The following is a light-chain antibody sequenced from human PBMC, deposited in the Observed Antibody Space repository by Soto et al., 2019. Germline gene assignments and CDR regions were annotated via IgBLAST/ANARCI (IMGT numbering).Light chain of an antibody. Sequence: IQMTQSPSSVSASVGDRVTITCRASQDIDRWLAWYQQKPGKAPKLLIYATSNLRSGVPSRFSGSGPRTDYTLTITALQPEDFATYFCQQADSFPRKFGQGTKVDIK. CDR3: QQADSFPRK. CDR2: ATS. J-gene: IGKJ1*01. V-gene: IGKV1-12*01. CDR1: QDIDRW.